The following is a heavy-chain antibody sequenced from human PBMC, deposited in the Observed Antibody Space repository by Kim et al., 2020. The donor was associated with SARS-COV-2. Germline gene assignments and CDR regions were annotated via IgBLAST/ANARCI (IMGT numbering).Heavy chain of an antibody. Sequence: GGSLRLSCAASGFTFSSYEMDWVRQAPGKGLEWISYIHPRGTTYYAGSVKGRFTISRDNAKNSLYLQMDNLRDDDTAVYYCTREFEEEALHTSGYDAFNIWGHGTMVTASP. V-gene: IGHV3-48*03. CDR2: IHPRGTT. CDR1: GFTFSSYE. J-gene: IGHJ3*02. CDR3: TREFEEEALHTSGYDAFNI. D-gene: IGHD3-22*01.